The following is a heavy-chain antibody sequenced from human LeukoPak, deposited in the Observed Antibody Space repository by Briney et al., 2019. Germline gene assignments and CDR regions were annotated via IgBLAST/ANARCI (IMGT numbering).Heavy chain of an antibody. J-gene: IGHJ4*02. D-gene: IGHD5-18*01. CDR1: GFTFSDYY. Sequence: PGGSLRLSCAASGFTFSDYYMSWIRQAPGKGLEWVSYISSSGSTIYYADSVKGRFTISRDNAKNSLYLQMNSLRAEDTAVYYCARDRDTAMDYFDYWGQGTLVTVSS. V-gene: IGHV3-11*01. CDR3: ARDRDTAMDYFDY. CDR2: ISSSGSTI.